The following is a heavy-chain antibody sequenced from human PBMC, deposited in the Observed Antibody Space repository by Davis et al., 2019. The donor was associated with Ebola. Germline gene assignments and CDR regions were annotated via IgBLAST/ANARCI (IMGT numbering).Heavy chain of an antibody. J-gene: IGHJ5*02. CDR3: ARHSSSSRGWFDP. D-gene: IGHD6-13*01. CDR1: GGSISSYY. CDR2: ISYSGST. V-gene: IGHV4-59*01. Sequence: MPSETLSLTCTVSGGSISSYYWSWIRQPPGRGLEWIGYISYSGSTNYNPSLKSRVTISVDTSKNQFSLKLSSVTAADTAVYYCARHSSSSRGWFDPWGQGTLVTVSS.